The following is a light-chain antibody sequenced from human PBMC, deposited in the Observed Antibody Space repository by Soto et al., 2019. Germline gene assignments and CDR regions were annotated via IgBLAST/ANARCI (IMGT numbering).Light chain of an antibody. J-gene: IGKJ1*01. V-gene: IGKV3-15*01. CDR1: QSVSSN. CDR2: GAS. Sequence: EIVMTQSTATLSVSPGERATLSCRASQSVSSNLAWYQQKPGQAPRLLIYGASTRATGIPARFSGSGSGTEFTLTISSLQSEEFAVYYCQQYNNWPWTFGQGTKVEIK. CDR3: QQYNNWPWT.